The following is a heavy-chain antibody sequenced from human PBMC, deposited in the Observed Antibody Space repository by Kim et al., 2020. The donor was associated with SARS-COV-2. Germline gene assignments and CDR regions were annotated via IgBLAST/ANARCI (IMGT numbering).Heavy chain of an antibody. CDR3: ARYKGVAGLSDI. Sequence: GGYLRLSCTASGFTFNRDWMNWVRQAPGKRLVWVSRINTDGSSTSYAESVKGRFTISRDNAKNTLYLQMSSLTIDDSAVYYCARYKGVAGLSDIWGQGTMVTVSS. D-gene: IGHD6-19*01. V-gene: IGHV3-74*01. J-gene: IGHJ3*02. CDR1: GFTFNRDW. CDR2: INTDGSST.